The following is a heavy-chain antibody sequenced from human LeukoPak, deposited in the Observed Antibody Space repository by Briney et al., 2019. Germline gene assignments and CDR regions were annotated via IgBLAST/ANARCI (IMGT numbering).Heavy chain of an antibody. D-gene: IGHD3/OR15-3a*01. CDR2: ISYDGSNK. CDR3: AKDTSLWTTYYYMDV. CDR1: GFTFSSYG. Sequence: GGSLRLSCAASGFTFSSYGMHWVRQAPGKGLEWVAVISYDGSNKYYADSVEGRFSISRDNSKSTLYLQMNSLRVEDTAFYYCAKDTSLWTTYYYMDVWGNGTAVIVSS. J-gene: IGHJ6*03. V-gene: IGHV3-30*18.